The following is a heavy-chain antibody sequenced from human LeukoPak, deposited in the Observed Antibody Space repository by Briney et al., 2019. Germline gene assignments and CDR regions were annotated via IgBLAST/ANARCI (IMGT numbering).Heavy chain of an antibody. Sequence: ASVKVSSKVSGYTLTELSMHWVRQAPGKGLEWMGGFDPEDGETIYAQKFQGRVTMTEDTSTDTAYMELSSLRSEDTAVYYCATALREITIFGVTPDYFDYWGQGTLVTVSS. CDR3: ATALREITIFGVTPDYFDY. J-gene: IGHJ4*02. CDR2: FDPEDGET. V-gene: IGHV1-24*01. D-gene: IGHD3-3*01. CDR1: GYTLTELS.